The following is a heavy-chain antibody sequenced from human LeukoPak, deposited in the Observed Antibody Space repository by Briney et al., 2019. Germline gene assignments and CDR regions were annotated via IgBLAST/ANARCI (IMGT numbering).Heavy chain of an antibody. D-gene: IGHD6-6*01. CDR2: IGGSGADT. Sequence: GGSLRLSCAASGFTFSGCYMSWFPQAPGKGLEWLSYIGGSGADTNYADSVKGRFTTSRDNAKSSLYLQMNSLRAEDTAVYYCAKTLVASPGNTGGPWGQGTLVTVSS. V-gene: IGHV3-11*03. J-gene: IGHJ5*02. CDR3: AKTLVASPGNTGGP. CDR1: GFTFSGCY.